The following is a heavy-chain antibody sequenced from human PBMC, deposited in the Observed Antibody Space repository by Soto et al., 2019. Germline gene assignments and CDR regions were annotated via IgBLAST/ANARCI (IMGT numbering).Heavy chain of an antibody. CDR3: ARVSPPYYDFWSGSMDV. CDR2: IYYSGST. CDR1: GGSINSYY. V-gene: IGHV4-59*06. Sequence: SETLSLTCTVSGGSINSYYWSWIRQHPGKGLEWIGYIYYSGSTYYNPSLKSRVTISVDTSKNQFSLKLSSVTAADTAVYYCARVSPPYYDFWSGSMDVWGQGTTVTVSS. J-gene: IGHJ6*02. D-gene: IGHD3-3*01.